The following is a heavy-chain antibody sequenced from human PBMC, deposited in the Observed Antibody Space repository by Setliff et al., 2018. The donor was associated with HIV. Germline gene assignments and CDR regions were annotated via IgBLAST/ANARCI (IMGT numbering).Heavy chain of an antibody. V-gene: IGHV4-31*03. J-gene: IGHJ6*03. CDR2: IHHSGST. D-gene: IGHD5-12*01. CDR1: GGSISDSDFY. CDR3: ARETRGGYGDYYYYSMDV. Sequence: PSETLSLTCTVSGGSISDSDFYWSWIRQHPGKALEWIGYIHHSGSTYYNPSLKSRVTISVDTSKNQFSLKLNSVTAADTAVYFCARETRGGYGDYYYYSMDVWGKGTTVTVSS.